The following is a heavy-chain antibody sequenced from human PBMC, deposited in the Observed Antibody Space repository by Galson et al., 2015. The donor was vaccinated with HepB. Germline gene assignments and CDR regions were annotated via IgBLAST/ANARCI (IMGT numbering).Heavy chain of an antibody. D-gene: IGHD6-19*01. CDR2: IYTSGST. Sequence: ETLSLTCAVYGGSFSSYYWSWIRQPAGKGLEWIGRIYTSGSTNYNPSLKSRVTMSVDTSKNQFSLKLSSVTAADTAVYYCAREGVGGGQWLDEYYFDYWGQGTLVTVSS. CDR1: GGSFSSYY. J-gene: IGHJ4*02. CDR3: AREGVGGGQWLDEYYFDY. V-gene: IGHV4-4*07.